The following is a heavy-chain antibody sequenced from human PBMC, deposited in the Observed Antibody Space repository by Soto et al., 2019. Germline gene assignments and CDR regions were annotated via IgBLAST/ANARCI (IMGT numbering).Heavy chain of an antibody. CDR3: VRVANGGDCLY. D-gene: IGHD2-21*02. V-gene: IGHV1-18*01. Sequence: SLKVSCYTAACSISSYGISWVRQAPGQGLEWMGWVSAFNGDTHYGQRFQGRLTMTTDTSTSTVYMELRSLRSDDTAVYYCVRVANGGDCLYWGQGSLVTVSS. CDR1: ACSISSYG. J-gene: IGHJ4*02. CDR2: VSAFNGDT.